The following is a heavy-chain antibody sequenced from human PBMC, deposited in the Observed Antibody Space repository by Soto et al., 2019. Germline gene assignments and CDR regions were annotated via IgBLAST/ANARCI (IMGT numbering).Heavy chain of an antibody. Sequence: SETLSLTCIVSGASISTYYWSWIRQSPGRGLEWIGYIYYSGSPNYNPSLRGRVTISVDTSKNQFSLNLSSMTAADTAVYYCARDQATMVRGIGNFDYWGQGILVTVSS. D-gene: IGHD3-10*01. CDR3: ARDQATMVRGIGNFDY. V-gene: IGHV4-59*01. J-gene: IGHJ4*02. CDR1: GASISTYY. CDR2: IYYSGSP.